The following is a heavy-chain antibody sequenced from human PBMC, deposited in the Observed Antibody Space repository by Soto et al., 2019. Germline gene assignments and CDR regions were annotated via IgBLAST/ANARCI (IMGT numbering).Heavy chain of an antibody. V-gene: IGHV4-59*01. Sequence: ETRSVTCPVSGVSTTIDYLSGIRQPPGKGLEWLGYIFHSLGAKYNPSLGSLGTISLDTSKKQLSLSLRSVTAADTDIYFCVRDLNGSGDYWGQGTLVTVYS. J-gene: IGHJ4*02. CDR2: IFHSLGA. CDR1: GVSTTIDY. CDR3: VRDLNGSGDY. D-gene: IGHD3-10*01.